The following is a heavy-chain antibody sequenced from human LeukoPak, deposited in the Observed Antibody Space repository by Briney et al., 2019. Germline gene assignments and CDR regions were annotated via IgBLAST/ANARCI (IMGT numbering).Heavy chain of an antibody. V-gene: IGHV3-9*01. CDR1: GFTFDDYA. Sequence: GGSLRLSCAASGFTFDDYAMHWVRHPPGKGLEWVSHISWKSGTIGYADSVKGRFTISRDNAKKSLYLQMNSLRTEDTALYFCARGEYDILTTFFYFDNWGQGTLVTVSS. CDR2: ISWKSGTI. D-gene: IGHD3-9*01. CDR3: ARGEYDILTTFFYFDN. J-gene: IGHJ4*02.